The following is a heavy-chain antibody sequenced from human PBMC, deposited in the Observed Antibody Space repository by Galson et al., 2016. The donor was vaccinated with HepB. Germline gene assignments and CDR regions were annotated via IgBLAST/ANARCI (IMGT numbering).Heavy chain of an antibody. V-gene: IGHV3-20*04. J-gene: IGHJ4*02. CDR3: ARESGNFDAGYIYLDY. D-gene: IGHD4-23*01. CDR1: GFTFRDHG. Sequence: SLRLSCAASGFTFRDHGMNWVRQAPGKGLEWVSSVNWNGGSTAYADSVKGRFTISRDNAKNSLYLQMNSLGGEDTALYFCARESGNFDAGYIYLDYWGQGTLVTASS. CDR2: VNWNGGST.